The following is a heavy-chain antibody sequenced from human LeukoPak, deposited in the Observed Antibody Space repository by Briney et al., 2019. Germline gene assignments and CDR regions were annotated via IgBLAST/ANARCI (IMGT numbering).Heavy chain of an antibody. D-gene: IGHD4-17*01. CDR3: ARATVTTWGDYFDY. J-gene: IGHJ4*02. V-gene: IGHV4-39*01. CDR2: IYYSGST. CDR1: GGSISSSSYY. Sequence: SETLSLTCTVSGGSISSSSYYWGWIRQPPGKGLEWIGSIYYSGSTSYNPSLKSRVTISVDTSKNQFSLKLSSVTAADTAVYYCARATVTTWGDYFDYWGQGTLVTVSS.